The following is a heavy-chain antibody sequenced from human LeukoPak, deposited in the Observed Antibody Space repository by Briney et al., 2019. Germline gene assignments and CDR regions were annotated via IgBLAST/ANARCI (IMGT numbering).Heavy chain of an antibody. CDR3: AREGGTDSSGYYFDY. D-gene: IGHD3-22*01. CDR2: IIPIFGTA. J-gene: IGHJ4*02. V-gene: IGHV1-69*05. CDR1: GGTFSSSA. Sequence: SVKFSCKASGGTFSSSAISWVRQAPGQGLEWMGGIIPIFGTANYAQKFQGRVTITTDESTSTAYMELSSLRSEDTAVYYCAREGGTDSSGYYFDYWGQGTLVTVSS.